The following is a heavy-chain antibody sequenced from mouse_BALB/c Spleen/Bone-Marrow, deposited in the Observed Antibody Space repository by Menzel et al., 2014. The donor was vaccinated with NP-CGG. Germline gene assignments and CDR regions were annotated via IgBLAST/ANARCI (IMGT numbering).Heavy chain of an antibody. CDR1: GFTFTDYY. Sequence: EVKLMESGGGSVQPGGSLRLSCATSGFTFTDYYMSWVRQPPGKALEWLGFIRNKAKGYTTEYSASVKGRVTISRDNSQRILYLQMNTLRAEDSATYYCARDENVGIYWYFDVWGAGTTVIVSS. CDR3: ARDENVGIYWYFDV. V-gene: IGHV7-3*02. CDR2: IRNKAKGYTT. J-gene: IGHJ1*01.